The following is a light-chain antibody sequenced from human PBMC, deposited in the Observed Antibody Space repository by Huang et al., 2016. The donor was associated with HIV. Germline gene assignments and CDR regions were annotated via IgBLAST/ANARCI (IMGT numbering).Light chain of an antibody. CDR3: QQRISWPLT. V-gene: IGKV3-11*01. CDR2: DVS. CDR1: QSVGTY. Sequence: EVVLTQSPVTLSLSPGERATLSCRASQSVGTYLAWYQQKPGQTPRLLIYDVSKRAAGIPARFSGSGSGTDFTLTISSLEPEDFVVYYCQQRISWPLTFGGGTSVEIK. J-gene: IGKJ4*01.